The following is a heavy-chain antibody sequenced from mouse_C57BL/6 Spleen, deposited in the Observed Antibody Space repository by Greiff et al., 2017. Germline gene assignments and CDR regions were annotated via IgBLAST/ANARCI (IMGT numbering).Heavy chain of an antibody. V-gene: IGHV1-54*01. CDR3: ARSGGLRRGDY. Sequence: VQLQQPGAELVRPGTSVKVSCKASGYAFTNYLIEWVKQRPGQGLEWIGVINPGSGGTNYNEKFKGKATLTADKSSSTAYMQLSSLTSEDSAVYFGARSGGLRRGDYWGQGTTLTVSS. J-gene: IGHJ2*01. D-gene: IGHD2-4*01. CDR2: INPGSGGT. CDR1: GYAFTNYL.